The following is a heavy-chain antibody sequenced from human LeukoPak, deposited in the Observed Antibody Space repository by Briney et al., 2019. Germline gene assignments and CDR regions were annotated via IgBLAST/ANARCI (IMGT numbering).Heavy chain of an antibody. J-gene: IGHJ4*02. CDR3: ARGAPTLLRYFDCPFDY. CDR1: GGSFSGYY. CDR2: INHSGST. V-gene: IGHV4-34*01. D-gene: IGHD3-9*01. Sequence: SETLSLTCAVYGGSFSGYYWSWIRQPPGKGLEWIGEINHSGSTNYNPSLKSRVTISVDTSKNQFSLKLSSVTAADTAVYYCARGAPTLLRYFDCPFDYWGQGTLVTVSS.